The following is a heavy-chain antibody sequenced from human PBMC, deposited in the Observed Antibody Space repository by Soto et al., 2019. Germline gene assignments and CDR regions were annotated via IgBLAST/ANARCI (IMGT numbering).Heavy chain of an antibody. D-gene: IGHD6-19*01. V-gene: IGHV3-30*18. CDR1: GFTFSSYG. CDR3: AKDKGIAVAGLLDY. Sequence: QVQLVESGGGVVQPGRSLRLSCAASGFTFSSYGMHWVRQAPGKGLEWVAVISYDGSNKYYADSVKGRFTISRDNSKNTLYLQMNSLRAEDTAVYYCAKDKGIAVAGLLDYWGQGTLVTVSS. J-gene: IGHJ4*02. CDR2: ISYDGSNK.